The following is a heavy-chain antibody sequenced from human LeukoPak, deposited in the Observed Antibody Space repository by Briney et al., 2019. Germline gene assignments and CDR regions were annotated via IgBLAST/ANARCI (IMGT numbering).Heavy chain of an antibody. CDR2: INPNSGGT. D-gene: IGHD6-19*01. J-gene: IGHJ4*02. Sequence: ASVKVSCKASGYTFTGYYMHWVRQAPGQGLEWMGWINPNSGGTNYAQKLQGRVTMTTDTSTSTAYMELRSLRSDDTAVYYCARAGTRAVAGTFDYWGQGTLVTVSS. CDR3: ARAGTRAVAGTFDY. V-gene: IGHV1-2*02. CDR1: GYTFTGYY.